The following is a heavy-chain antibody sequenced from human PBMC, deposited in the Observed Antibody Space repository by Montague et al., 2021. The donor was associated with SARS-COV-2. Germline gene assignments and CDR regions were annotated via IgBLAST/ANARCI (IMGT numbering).Heavy chain of an antibody. D-gene: IGHD1-1*01. V-gene: IGHV6-1*01. J-gene: IGHJ4*02. CDR1: GDSVSSHRAA. CDR3: AREGTVPGPRGIYFDD. Sequence: CAISGDSVSSHRAAWNWIRQSPSGGLEWLGRTYYRSKWYTDYAPSVKTRITITPDTSNNQFSLHLNSVTPGDTAVYYCAREGTVPGPRGIYFDDWGQGTLVTVSS. CDR2: TYYRSKWYT.